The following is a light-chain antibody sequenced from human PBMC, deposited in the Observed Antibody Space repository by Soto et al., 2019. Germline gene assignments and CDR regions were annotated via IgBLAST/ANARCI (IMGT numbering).Light chain of an antibody. CDR3: QQYGRSPFT. V-gene: IGKV3-20*01. CDR2: GAS. Sequence: EIVLTQSPGTLSLSPGERATLSCRASQSVSSTYLAWYQQRPGQAPRVVIYGASTRATGIPERFSGSGSGTDFTLTISRLEPEDFAVYYCQQYGRSPFTFGHGTRVDIK. CDR1: QSVSSTY. J-gene: IGKJ3*01.